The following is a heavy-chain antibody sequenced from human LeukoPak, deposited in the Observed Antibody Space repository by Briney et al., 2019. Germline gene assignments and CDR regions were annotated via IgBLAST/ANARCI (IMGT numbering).Heavy chain of an antibody. V-gene: IGHV4-61*02. J-gene: IGHJ6*03. Sequence: PSETLSLTCTVSGGSISSGSYYWSWIRQSAGKGLEWIGRFGTSGSTNYNPSLKSRVTILVDTSENQFSLKLSSVTAADTAIYYCARDFSSSSTVYYYYYMDVWGKGTTVTVSS. D-gene: IGHD6-6*01. CDR3: ARDFSSSSTVYYYYYMDV. CDR1: GGSISSGSYY. CDR2: FGTSGST.